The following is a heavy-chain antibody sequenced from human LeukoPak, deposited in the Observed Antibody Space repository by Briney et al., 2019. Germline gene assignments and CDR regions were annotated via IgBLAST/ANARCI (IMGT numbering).Heavy chain of an antibody. V-gene: IGHV3-30*09. CDR2: ISSDGSNK. Sequence: GQSLSLSCAASAFTFNTYAMHCVRQAPGKGLEWVAVISSDGSNKYHTDSVKGRFAISRDNCGNTLYLQMNSLGDEDTAVYYCARDKGYCTSTSCHDYRSYFVVWGRGTLVTVSS. D-gene: IGHD2-2*01. CDR1: AFTFNTYA. CDR3: ARDKGYCTSTSCHDYRSYFVV. J-gene: IGHJ2*01.